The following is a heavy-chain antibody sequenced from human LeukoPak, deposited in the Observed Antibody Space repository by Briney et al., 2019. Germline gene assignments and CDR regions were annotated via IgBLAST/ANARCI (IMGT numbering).Heavy chain of an antibody. V-gene: IGHV4-39*01. D-gene: IGHD1-1*01. CDR2: IYYSGST. CDR1: GGSFSSYY. J-gene: IGHJ4*02. Sequence: SSETLSLTCAVYGGSFSSYYWGWIRQPPGKGLEWIGSIYYSGSTYYNPSLKSRVTISVDTSKNQFSLKLSSVTAADTAVYYCARQSGTLDYWGQGTLVTVSS. CDR3: ARQSGTLDY.